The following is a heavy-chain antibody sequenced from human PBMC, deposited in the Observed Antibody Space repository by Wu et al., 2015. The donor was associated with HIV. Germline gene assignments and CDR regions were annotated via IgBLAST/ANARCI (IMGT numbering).Heavy chain of an antibody. V-gene: IGHV1-2*02. CDR2: INPNSGGT. D-gene: IGHD3-22*01. Sequence: QVQLVQSGTEMKKSGASMKVSCKTSGYTFTGYYIHWVRQAPGQGLEWMGWINPNSGGTNYAQKFQGRVTMTRDTSISTASLLLSSLRFDDTAVYYCARGGLYYYDSSGYYPGEDWGQGTLVTVSS. CDR1: GYTFTGYY. CDR3: ARGGLYYYDSSGYYPGED. J-gene: IGHJ4*02.